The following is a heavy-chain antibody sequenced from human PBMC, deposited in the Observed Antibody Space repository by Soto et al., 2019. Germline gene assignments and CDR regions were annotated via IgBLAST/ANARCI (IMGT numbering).Heavy chain of an antibody. CDR2: INADGTVA. CDR3: AILSLRFDP. CDR1: GFDFRSFW. V-gene: IGHV3-74*01. J-gene: IGHJ5*02. Sequence: EVQLVEAGGGLGQPGGSLTLSCAASGFDFRSFWIHWVRQVPGKGLVWVSRINADGTVATYADSVKGRFITSRDNAKNTLYLQMNSLRVDDTAVYYCAILSLRFDPWGQGTLVTVSS.